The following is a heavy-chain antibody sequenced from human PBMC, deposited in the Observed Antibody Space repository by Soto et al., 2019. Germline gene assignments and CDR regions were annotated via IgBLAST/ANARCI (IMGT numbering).Heavy chain of an antibody. Sequence: SGPTLVNPTQTLTLTCTFSGFSLNTSGVGVGWIRQPPGKALEWLALIYWDDDKRYSPSLESRLTITEDTSKNRVVLTMTNMESVDTATYYCARITGRAVAGTKFDYWGQGTLVTGSS. J-gene: IGHJ4*02. V-gene: IGHV2-5*02. D-gene: IGHD6-19*01. CDR1: GFSLNTSGVG. CDR2: IYWDDDK. CDR3: ARITGRAVAGTKFDY.